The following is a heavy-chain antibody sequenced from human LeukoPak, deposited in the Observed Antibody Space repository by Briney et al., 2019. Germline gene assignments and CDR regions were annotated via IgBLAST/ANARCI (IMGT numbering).Heavy chain of an antibody. J-gene: IGHJ4*02. Sequence: GGSLRLSCAASGFTFSSYGMHWVRQAPGKGLEWVAVTSYDGSNKYYADSVKGRFTISRDNSKNTLYLQMNSLRAEDTAVYYCAKGSGGVIVTYYFDYWGQGTLVTVSS. D-gene: IGHD3-16*02. CDR1: GFTFSSYG. V-gene: IGHV3-30*18. CDR2: TSYDGSNK. CDR3: AKGSGGVIVTYYFDY.